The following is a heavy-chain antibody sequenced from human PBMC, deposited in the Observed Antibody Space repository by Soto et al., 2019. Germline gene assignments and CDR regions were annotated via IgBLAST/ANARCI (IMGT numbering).Heavy chain of an antibody. J-gene: IGHJ3*02. Sequence: GGSLRLSCAASGFTVSSNYMSWVRQAPGKGLEWVSVIYSGGSTYYADSVKGRFTISRHNSKNTLYLQMNSLRAEDTAVYYCARDSYYGSGTHAFDIWGQGTMVPSPQ. CDR1: GFTVSSNY. D-gene: IGHD3-10*01. CDR3: ARDSYYGSGTHAFDI. CDR2: IYSGGST. V-gene: IGHV3-53*04.